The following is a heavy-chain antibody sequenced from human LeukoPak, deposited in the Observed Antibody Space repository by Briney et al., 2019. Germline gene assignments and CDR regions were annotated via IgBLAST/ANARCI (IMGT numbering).Heavy chain of an antibody. V-gene: IGHV7-4-1*02. CDR2: INTNTGNP. J-gene: IGHJ3*01. CDR1: EYTFTSYA. CDR3: ARGSFTDGFDL. D-gene: IGHD1-26*01. Sequence: ASVKVSCKDSEYTFTSYAMNWVRQAPGQGLEWMGWINTNTGNPTYAQGFTGRFVFSLDTSVTTTYLQISSLKAEDTAVYFCARGSFTDGFDLWGQGTMVTVSS.